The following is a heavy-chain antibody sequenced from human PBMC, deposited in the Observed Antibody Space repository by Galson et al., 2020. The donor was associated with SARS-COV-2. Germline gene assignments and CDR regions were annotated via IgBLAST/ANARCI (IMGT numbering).Heavy chain of an antibody. V-gene: IGHV1-69*02. J-gene: IGHJ3*02. CDR3: ARAKGDYYDSSWFYTLDYAFDI. Sequence: SVKVSCKSSGGPFSNYTISWVRQAPGQGLEWMGRVIPMLALANYAQKFQARVTITADKSTSTAYMELSSLRSEDTAVYYCARAKGDYYDSSWFYTLDYAFDIWGQGTMVTVSS. CDR1: GGPFSNYT. CDR2: VIPMLALA. D-gene: IGHD3-22*01.